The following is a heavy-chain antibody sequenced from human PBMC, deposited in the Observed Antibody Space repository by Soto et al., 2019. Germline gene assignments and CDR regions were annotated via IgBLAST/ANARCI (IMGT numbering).Heavy chain of an antibody. V-gene: IGHV3-74*01. CDR2: INSDGSST. J-gene: IGHJ6*03. Sequence: GGSLRLSCAASGFTFSSYWMHWVRQAPGKGLVWVSRINSDGSSTSYADSVKGRFTVSRDNAKNTLYLQMNSLRAEDTAVYYCARGSSSSSYHYYMDVWGKGTTVTVSS. D-gene: IGHD6-6*01. CDR1: GFTFSSYW. CDR3: ARGSSSSSYHYYMDV.